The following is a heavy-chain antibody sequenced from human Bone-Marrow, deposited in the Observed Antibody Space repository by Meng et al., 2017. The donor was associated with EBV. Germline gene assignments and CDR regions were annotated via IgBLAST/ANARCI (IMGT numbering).Heavy chain of an antibody. D-gene: IGHD4/OR15-4a*01. CDR1: GYTFTSYD. V-gene: IGHV1-69*01. CDR2: IIPLFGTA. J-gene: IGHJ4*02. Sequence: QVQLVQSGAEVKKPGASVKVSCKASGYTFTSYDINWVRQATGQGLEWMGGIIPLFGTADYPENFQDRVTITADEASSTAYLELSSLRSEDTAFYFCARGSRKYSFRDDYPPYFFANWGQGTLVTVVS. CDR3: ARGSRKYSFRDDYPPYFFAN.